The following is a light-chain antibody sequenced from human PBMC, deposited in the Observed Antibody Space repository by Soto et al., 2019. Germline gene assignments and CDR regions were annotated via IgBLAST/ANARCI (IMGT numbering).Light chain of an antibody. CDR1: QSVSNY. CDR2: GAS. V-gene: IGKV3-15*01. Sequence: EIVLTQSPGTLSLSPGERVTLSCRASQSVSNYSAWYQQKPGQAPRLLIYGASTRATGIPARFSGSGSGTEFTLTISGLQSEDFAVYYCQQYNNWPPFTFGQGTRLEI. J-gene: IGKJ5*01. CDR3: QQYNNWPPFT.